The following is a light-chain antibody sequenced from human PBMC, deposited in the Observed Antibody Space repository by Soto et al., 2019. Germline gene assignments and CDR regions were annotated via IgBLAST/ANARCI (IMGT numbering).Light chain of an antibody. CDR1: NSNVGGNT. CDR2: NNN. V-gene: IGLV1-44*01. Sequence: QAVVTQPPSASGTPGQRVTISCSGSNSNVGGNTVNWYQQLPGTAPKLLIYNNNQRPSGVPDRFSGSKSGTSASLAISGLQSEDEADYYCAAWDDTLHALFGGGTKVTVL. CDR3: AAWDDTLHAL. J-gene: IGLJ3*02.